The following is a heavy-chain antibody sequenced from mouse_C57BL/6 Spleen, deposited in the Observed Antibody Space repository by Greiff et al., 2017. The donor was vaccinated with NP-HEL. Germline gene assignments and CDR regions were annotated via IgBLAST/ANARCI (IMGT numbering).Heavy chain of an antibody. D-gene: IGHD2-12*01. Sequence: EVKLVESGAELVRPGASVKLSCTASGFNIKDDYMHWVKQRPEQGLEWIGWIDPENGDTEYASKFQGKATITADTSSNTAYLQLSSLTSEDTAVYYCTRGTTFAYWGQGTLVTVSA. CDR3: TRGTTFAY. CDR2: IDPENGDT. V-gene: IGHV14-4*01. J-gene: IGHJ3*01. CDR1: GFNIKDDY.